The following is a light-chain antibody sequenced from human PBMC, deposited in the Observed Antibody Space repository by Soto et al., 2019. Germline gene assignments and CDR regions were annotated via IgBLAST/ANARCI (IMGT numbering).Light chain of an antibody. CDR3: KQYNSYPWT. V-gene: IGKV1-5*03. Sequence: DIKMTQSPSTLSASVGDRVTITCRASHSISSWLAWYQQKPGKAPKLLIYKASSLESGVPSRLSGSGSGTEFTLTISSLQPDEFATYYCKQYNSYPWTFGQGTKVEIK. CDR2: KAS. J-gene: IGKJ1*01. CDR1: HSISSW.